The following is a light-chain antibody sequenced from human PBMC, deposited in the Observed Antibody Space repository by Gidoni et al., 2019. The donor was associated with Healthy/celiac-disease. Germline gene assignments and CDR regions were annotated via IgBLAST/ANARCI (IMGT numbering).Light chain of an antibody. J-gene: IGKJ1*01. V-gene: IGKV3-20*01. CDR3: QQYGSSPSLT. Sequence: EIALTQSTVTLSLSPGARATLSCRASQSVSSSYLAWYQQKPGQAPRLLIYGASSRATGIPDRFSGSGSGTDFTLTISRLEPEDFAVYYCQQYGSSPSLTFGQGTKVEIK. CDR2: GAS. CDR1: QSVSSSY.